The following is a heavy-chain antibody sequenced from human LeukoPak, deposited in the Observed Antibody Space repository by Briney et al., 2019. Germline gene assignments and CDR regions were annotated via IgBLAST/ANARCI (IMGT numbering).Heavy chain of an antibody. J-gene: IGHJ5*02. CDR3: AKGRYGSGSYLSWFDP. CDR1: GFTFSSYA. Sequence: GGSLRLSCAASGFTFSSYAMHWVRQAPGKGLEWVAFIRYGGSNKYYADSVKGRFTISRDNSKNTLYLQMNSLRAEDTAVYYCAKGRYGSGSYLSWFDPWGQGTLVTVSS. V-gene: IGHV3-30*02. CDR2: IRYGGSNK. D-gene: IGHD3-10*01.